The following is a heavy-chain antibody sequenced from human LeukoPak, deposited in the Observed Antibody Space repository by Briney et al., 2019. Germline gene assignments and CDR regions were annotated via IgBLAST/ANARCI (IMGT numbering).Heavy chain of an antibody. CDR3: ARESDYYDSSGYYPKYYYYYMDV. J-gene: IGHJ6*03. D-gene: IGHD3-22*01. Sequence: SETLSLTCTVSGGSISSYYWSWIRQPAGKGLEWIGRIYTSGSTNYNPSLKSRVTMSVDTSKNQFSLKLSSVTAADTAVYYCARESDYYDSSGYYPKYYYYYMDVWGKGTTVTISS. CDR2: IYTSGST. V-gene: IGHV4-4*07. CDR1: GGSISSYY.